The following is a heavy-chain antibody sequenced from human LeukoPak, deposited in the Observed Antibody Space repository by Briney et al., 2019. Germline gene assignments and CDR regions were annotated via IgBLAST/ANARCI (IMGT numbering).Heavy chain of an antibody. D-gene: IGHD3-22*01. CDR3: AKGLSYYDSSGYYGYNY. V-gene: IGHV3-7*03. CDR1: GFTFSNTW. J-gene: IGHJ4*02. CDR2: INQDGRTR. Sequence: PGGSLRLSCVASGFTFSNTWMAWVRQAPGKGLEWVANINQDGRTRQYADSVRGRFTISRDNSKNTLYLQMNSLRAEDTAVYYCAKGLSYYDSSGYYGYNYWGQGTLVTVSS.